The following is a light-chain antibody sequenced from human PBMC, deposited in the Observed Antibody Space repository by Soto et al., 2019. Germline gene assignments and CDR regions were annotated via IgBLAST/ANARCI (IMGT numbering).Light chain of an antibody. CDR1: SSDVGGYDY. V-gene: IGLV2-14*01. Sequence: QSVLTQPASVSGSPGQSITIFCTGTSSDVGGYDYVSWYQQHPDKAPKLMIYEVTNRPSGVSNRFSGSKSGNTASLTISGLQAEDEADYYGSSYTSRSTLVFGTGTKLTVL. CDR3: SSYTSRSTLV. CDR2: EVT. J-gene: IGLJ1*01.